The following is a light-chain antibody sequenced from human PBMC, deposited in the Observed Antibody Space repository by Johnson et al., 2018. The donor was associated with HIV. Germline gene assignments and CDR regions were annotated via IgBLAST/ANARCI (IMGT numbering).Light chain of an antibody. CDR3: GTWDSSLSAYV. CDR1: SSNIGNNY. CDR2: ENN. J-gene: IGLJ1*01. Sequence: QSVLTQPPSVSAAPGQKVTISWSGSSSNIGNNYVSWYQQLPGTAPKLLIYENNKRPSGIPDRFSGSKSGTSATLGITGLQTGDEADYYCGTWDSSLSAYVFGPVTKVTVL. V-gene: IGLV1-51*02.